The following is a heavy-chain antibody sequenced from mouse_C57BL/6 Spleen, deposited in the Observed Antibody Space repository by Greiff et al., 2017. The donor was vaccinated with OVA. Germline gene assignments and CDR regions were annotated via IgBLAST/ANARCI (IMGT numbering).Heavy chain of an antibody. V-gene: IGHV1-42*01. CDR1: GYSFTGYY. J-gene: IGHJ4*01. CDR2: INPSTGGT. CDR3: ARKRGKDAMDY. Sequence: EVQLQQSGPELVKPGASVKISCKASGYSFTGYYMNWVKQSPDKSLEWIGEINPSTGGTTYNQKFKAKATLTVDKSSSTAYMQLKSLTSEDSAVYYCARKRGKDAMDYWGQGTSVTVSS.